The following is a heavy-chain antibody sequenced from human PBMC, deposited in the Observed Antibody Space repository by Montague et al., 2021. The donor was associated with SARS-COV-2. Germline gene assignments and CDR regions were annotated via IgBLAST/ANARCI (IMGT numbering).Heavy chain of an antibody. D-gene: IGHD3-10*01. Sequence: SLRLSFAASGFTFKSYVMSWVRQAPGKGLEWVSGIFGSGGSQFYADSVKGRFTISRDNDRKTLYLQMNSLRAEDTAIYYCAKDRITMVGGVMKGSRGFDYWGQGTPVTVSS. J-gene: IGHJ4*02. CDR3: AKDRITMVGGVMKGSRGFDY. CDR1: GFTFKSYV. V-gene: IGHV3-23*01. CDR2: IFGSGGSQ.